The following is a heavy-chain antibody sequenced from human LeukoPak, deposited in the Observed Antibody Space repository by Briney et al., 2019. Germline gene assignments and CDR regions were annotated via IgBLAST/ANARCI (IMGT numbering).Heavy chain of an antibody. CDR2: IRSKANSYAT. V-gene: IGHV3-73*01. D-gene: IGHD3-10*01. CDR1: GFTFSGSA. CDR3: TRLEGYYGSGND. Sequence: GGSLRLSCAASGFTFSGSAMHWVRQASGKGLEWVGRIRSKANSYATAYAASVKGRFTISRDDSKNTAYLQMNSLKTEDTAVYYCTRLEGYYGSGNDWGQGTLVTVSS. J-gene: IGHJ4*02.